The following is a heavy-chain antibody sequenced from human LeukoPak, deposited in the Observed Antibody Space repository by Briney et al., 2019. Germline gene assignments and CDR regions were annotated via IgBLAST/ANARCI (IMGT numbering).Heavy chain of an antibody. J-gene: IGHJ4*02. CDR3: ARDLPPTYFFDS. V-gene: IGHV3-7*01. CDR1: GFPFSNYW. CDR2: IKQDGTEK. Sequence: PGGSLRLSCAASGFPFSNYWMSWVRQAPGKGLEWVANIKQDGTEKYYVDSVKGRFTISGDNAKNSLYLQMNSLRAEDTAVYYCARDLPPTYFFDSWGQGTLVTVSS.